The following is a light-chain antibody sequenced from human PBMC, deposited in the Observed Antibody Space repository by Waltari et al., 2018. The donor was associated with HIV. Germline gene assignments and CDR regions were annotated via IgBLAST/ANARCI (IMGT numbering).Light chain of an antibody. CDR2: DDS. J-gene: IGLJ3*02. V-gene: IGLV3-21*01. CDR3: QVWDSNSDHWV. CDR1: DIGSKT. Sequence: SYVLTQPPSVSVAPGTTARVSCGGYDIGSKTVHWYPQKPGRAPVLVIFDDSDRTSGIPERFSGSNAVSTATLTISRVEAGDEADYYCQVWDSNSDHWVFGGGTKLTVL.